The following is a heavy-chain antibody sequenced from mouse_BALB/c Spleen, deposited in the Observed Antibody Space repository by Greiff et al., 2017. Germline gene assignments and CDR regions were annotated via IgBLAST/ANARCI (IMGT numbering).Heavy chain of an antibody. CDR3: ARSDGNYGGAMDY. CDR1: GFSLSTSGMG. D-gene: IGHD2-1*01. CDR2: IYWDDDK. Sequence: QVTLKESGPGILQPSQTLSLTCSFSGFSLSTSGMGVSWIRQPSGKGLEWLAHIYWDDDKRYNPSLKSRLTISKDTSSNQVFLKITSVDTADTATYYCARSDGNYGGAMDYWGQGTSVTVSS. V-gene: IGHV8-12*01. J-gene: IGHJ4*01.